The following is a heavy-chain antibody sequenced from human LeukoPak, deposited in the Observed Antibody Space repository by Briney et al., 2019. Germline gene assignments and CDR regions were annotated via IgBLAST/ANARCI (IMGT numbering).Heavy chain of an antibody. CDR3: ARDADFGDYILYYYGLDV. CDR1: GFTFSNYW. J-gene: IGHJ6*02. Sequence: GGSLRLSCAASGFTFSNYWMSWVRQAPGEGLEWVANIKEDGSEKYYMDSVKGRFTISRDNAKKSVYLQMSSLRVEDTAVYYCARDADFGDYILYYYGLDVWGQGTTVTVSS. D-gene: IGHD4-17*01. CDR2: IKEDGSEK. V-gene: IGHV3-7*01.